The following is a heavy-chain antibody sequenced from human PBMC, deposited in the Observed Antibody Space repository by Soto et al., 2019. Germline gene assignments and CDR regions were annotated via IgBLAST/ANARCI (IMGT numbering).Heavy chain of an antibody. V-gene: IGHV5-10-1*01. Sequence: PGESLKISCKGSGYIFTSYWISWVRQMPGKGLEWMGKIDPSDSFTNYSPSFQGHVTISADKSISTAYLQWSSLRASDTATYYCASGGSRDYWGQGTLVTVSS. J-gene: IGHJ4*02. CDR3: ASGGSRDY. CDR2: IDPSDSFT. CDR1: GYIFTSYW. D-gene: IGHD2-15*01.